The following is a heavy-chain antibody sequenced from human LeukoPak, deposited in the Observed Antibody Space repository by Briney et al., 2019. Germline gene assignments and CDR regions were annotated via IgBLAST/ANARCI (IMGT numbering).Heavy chain of an antibody. V-gene: IGHV3-20*04. CDR3: AKDEYGDSFFDY. D-gene: IGHD4-17*01. CDR1: GFTFDDYG. J-gene: IGHJ4*02. CDR2: INWNGGST. Sequence: GGSLRLSCAASGFTFDDYGMSWVRRAPGKGLEWVSGINWNGGSTGYADSVKGRFTISRDNAKNSLYLQMNSLRAEDTAVYYCAKDEYGDSFFDYWGQGTLVTVSS.